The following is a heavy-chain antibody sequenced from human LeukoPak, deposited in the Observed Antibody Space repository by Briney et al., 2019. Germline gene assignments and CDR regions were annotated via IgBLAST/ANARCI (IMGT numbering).Heavy chain of an antibody. CDR2: IRQDGSET. V-gene: IGHV3-7*01. Sequence: SGGFLRLSCAASGFTFTNYWMTWVRQAPGKGPEWVANIRQDGSETNYVDSVRGRFTIARDNTKNSLYLQMTSLRGEDTAVYYCASRAGKPGNTPWCFDYWGQGALVTVSS. J-gene: IGHJ4*02. D-gene: IGHD1-7*01. CDR3: ASRAGKPGNTPWCFDY. CDR1: GFTFTNYW.